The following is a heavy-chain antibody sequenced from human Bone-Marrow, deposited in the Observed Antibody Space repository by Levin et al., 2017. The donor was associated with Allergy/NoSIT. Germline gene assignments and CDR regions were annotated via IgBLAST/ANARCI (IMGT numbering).Heavy chain of an antibody. CDR1: GFTGSNNQ. Sequence: GESLKISCAASGFTGSNNQMNWVRQFPGKGLEWVSLIYSNGVTNYADSVKGRFIISRDNSKNTLYLQMNSLRAEDTAIYYCARDVFRIINDCWGQGTLVTVSS. CDR3: ARDVFRIINDC. CDR2: IYSNGVT. V-gene: IGHV3-66*01. J-gene: IGHJ4*02. D-gene: IGHD3-10*01.